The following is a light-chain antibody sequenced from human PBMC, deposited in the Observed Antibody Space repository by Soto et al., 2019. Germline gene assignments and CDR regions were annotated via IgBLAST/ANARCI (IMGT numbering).Light chain of an antibody. J-gene: IGLJ3*02. Sequence: QSALTQPASVSGSPGQSITISCTGTGSDVGGHNFVSWYQQLPDRAPKLLIYAVTNRPSGVSTRFSGSKSGNTASLTISGLQAEDEADYYCSSFTSNYTVVFGGGTQLTVL. CDR2: AVT. CDR3: SSFTSNYTVV. CDR1: GSDVGGHNF. V-gene: IGLV2-14*03.